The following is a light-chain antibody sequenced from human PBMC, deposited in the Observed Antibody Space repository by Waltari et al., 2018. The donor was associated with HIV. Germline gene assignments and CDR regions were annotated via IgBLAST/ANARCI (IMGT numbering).Light chain of an antibody. CDR2: KVS. Sequence: DVAMTQSPLSLPVTVGQPASISCRSSQSLAYSDGNTYLNWFHQRPGQSPRRLIYKVSNRDYGVPDRFSGSGSGTDFTLKISRVEAEDVGIYYCMQGTHFPPTFGQGTNVEI. CDR1: QSLAYSDGNTY. J-gene: IGKJ1*01. V-gene: IGKV2-30*01. CDR3: MQGTHFPPT.